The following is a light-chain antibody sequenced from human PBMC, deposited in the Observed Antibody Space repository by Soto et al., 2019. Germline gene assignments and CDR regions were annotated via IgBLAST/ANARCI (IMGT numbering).Light chain of an antibody. Sequence: QSALTQPRSVSGSPGQSVTISCTGTSSDVGGYNYVSWYQQHPGMAPQLMIYDVSKRPSGVPDRFSGSKSGNTASLTISGLQAEDEADYYFCSYAGSYSWVFGGGTKLTVL. J-gene: IGLJ3*02. CDR3: CSYAGSYSWV. CDR1: SSDVGGYNY. CDR2: DVS. V-gene: IGLV2-11*01.